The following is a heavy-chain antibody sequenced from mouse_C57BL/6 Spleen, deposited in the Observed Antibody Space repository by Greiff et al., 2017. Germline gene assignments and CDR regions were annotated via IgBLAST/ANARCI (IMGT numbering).Heavy chain of an antibody. CDR1: GYAFSSYW. J-gene: IGHJ3*01. V-gene: IGHV1-80*01. CDR3: APYYSNYLFAY. CDR2: IYPGDGDT. D-gene: IGHD2-5*01. Sequence: VKLQESGAELVKPGASVKISCKASGYAFSSYWMNWVKQRPGKGLEWIGQIYPGDGDTNYNGKFKGKATLTADKSSSTAYMQLSSLTSEDSAVYFCAPYYSNYLFAYWGQGTLVTVSA.